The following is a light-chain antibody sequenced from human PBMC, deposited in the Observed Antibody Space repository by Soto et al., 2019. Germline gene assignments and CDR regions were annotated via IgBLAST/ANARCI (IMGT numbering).Light chain of an antibody. Sequence: QSVLTQPPSVSGAPGQRVTISCTGSSSNIGAGFDVHWYQQLPGTAPKLLLYGNNNRPSGVPDRFSGSKSGTSASLAISGLQAEDEADYFCQSYDSRLSGAVVFGGGTKVTVL. CDR1: SSNIGAGFD. CDR2: GNN. V-gene: IGLV1-40*01. CDR3: QSYDSRLSGAVV. J-gene: IGLJ2*01.